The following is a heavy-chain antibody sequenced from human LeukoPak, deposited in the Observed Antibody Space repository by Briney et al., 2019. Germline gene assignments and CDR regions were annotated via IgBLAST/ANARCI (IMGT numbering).Heavy chain of an antibody. Sequence: GGSLRLSCAASGFTFSRYGMNWARQAPGKGLEWEAAISDDGSYKSYADSVKGRFTISRDNSKNTLYLQMNSLRAEDTAVYYCARDRGTQPLWAFDIWGQGTMVTVSS. J-gene: IGHJ3*02. CDR2: ISDDGSYK. D-gene: IGHD3-16*01. CDR1: GFTFSRYG. V-gene: IGHV3-30*03. CDR3: ARDRGTQPLWAFDI.